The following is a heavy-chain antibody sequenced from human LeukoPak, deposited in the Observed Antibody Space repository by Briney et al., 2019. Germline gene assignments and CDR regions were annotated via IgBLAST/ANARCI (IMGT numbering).Heavy chain of an antibody. J-gene: IGHJ6*02. CDR1: GGSISSGGYS. CDR2: VYHSGST. CDR3: ARGAGCSSTSCYMHYYYGMDV. Sequence: NPSETLSLTCAVSGGSISSGGYSWSWIRQPPGKGLEWIGYVYHSGSTYYNPSLKSRVTISVDTSKNQFSLKLSSVTAADTAVYYCARGAGCSSTSCYMHYYYGMDVWGQGTTVTVSS. D-gene: IGHD2-2*02. V-gene: IGHV4-30-2*01.